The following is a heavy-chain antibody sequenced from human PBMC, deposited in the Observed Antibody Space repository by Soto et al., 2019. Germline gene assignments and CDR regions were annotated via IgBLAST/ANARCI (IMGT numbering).Heavy chain of an antibody. J-gene: IGHJ6*03. CDR3: AREESNYYYYYMDV. CDR1: GFTVSSNY. Sequence: GGSLRLSCAASGFTVSSNYMSWVRQAPGKGLEWVSVIYSGGSTYYADSVKGRFTISRDNSKNTLYLQMNSLRAEDTAVYYCAREESNYYYYYMDVWGKGTTVTVSS. CDR2: IYSGGST. D-gene: IGHD3-10*01. V-gene: IGHV3-66*01.